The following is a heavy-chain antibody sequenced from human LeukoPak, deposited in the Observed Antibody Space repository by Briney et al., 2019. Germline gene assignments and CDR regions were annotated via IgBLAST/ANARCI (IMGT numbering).Heavy chain of an antibody. D-gene: IGHD3-3*01. CDR1: GFTFSSYA. V-gene: IGHV3-23*01. J-gene: IGHJ6*03. CDR2: IIGSGGST. Sequence: GGSLRLSCAASGFTFSSYAMSWVRQAPGKGLEWVSAIIGSGGSTYYADSVKGRFTISRDNSKNTLYLQMNSLRAEDTAVYYCAKDWYDFWSGYYPSHYYYYMDVWGKGTTVTVTS. CDR3: AKDWYDFWSGYYPSHYYYYMDV.